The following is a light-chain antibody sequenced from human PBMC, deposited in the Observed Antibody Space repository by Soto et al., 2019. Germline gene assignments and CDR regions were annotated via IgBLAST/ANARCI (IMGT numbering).Light chain of an antibody. J-gene: IGLJ3*02. CDR2: EVT. CDR3: TSYTVTSTWV. V-gene: IGLV2-14*01. Sequence: QSVLTQPASVSGSPGQSITISCTGTISDVGAYNYVSWYQQHPGKAPKLMIYEVTNRPSGVSDPFSGSKSGNTASLTISGLQAEDEADYYCTSYTVTSTWVFGGGTKVTVL. CDR1: ISDVGAYNY.